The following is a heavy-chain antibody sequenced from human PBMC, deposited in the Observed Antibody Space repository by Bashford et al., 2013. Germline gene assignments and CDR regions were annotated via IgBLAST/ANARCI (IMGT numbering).Heavy chain of an antibody. J-gene: IGHJ6*01. CDR3: ARDIDYSINYYYYGMDV. D-gene: IGHD4-11*01. CDR2: INAFGRFT. V-gene: IGHV3-23*01. Sequence: APGRGLEWVAYINAFGRFTAYADSVKGRFTISRDNSKNTLYLQMNSLRAEDTAVYYCARDIDYSINYYYYGMDVWGPRDHGHRLL.